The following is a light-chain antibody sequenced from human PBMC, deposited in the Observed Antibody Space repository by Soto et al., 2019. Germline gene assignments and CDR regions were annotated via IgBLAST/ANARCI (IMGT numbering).Light chain of an antibody. CDR1: NIGSKN. Sequence: SYELTQPLSVSVALGQTARITCGGNNIGSKNVHWYQQKPGQAPVLVIYRDSNRPSGIPERFSGSKSGNTATLTISRAQAGDEADYYCQVWDSSTYVVFGGGTKLTVL. CDR3: QVWDSSTYVV. CDR2: RDS. V-gene: IGLV3-9*01. J-gene: IGLJ2*01.